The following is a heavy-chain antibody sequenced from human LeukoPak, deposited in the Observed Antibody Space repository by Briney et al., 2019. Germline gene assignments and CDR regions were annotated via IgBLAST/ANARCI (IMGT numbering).Heavy chain of an antibody. J-gene: IGHJ6*02. CDR2: ISGSGSNT. CDR3: AKKPAAGYCSGGSCSTYYYYNGMDV. Sequence: PGGSLRLSCAGSGFTFGNYAMSWVRQAPGKGLEWVSTISGSGSNTYYADSVKGRFTIPRDNSKNTLYLQMNSLRAEDTAEYYCAKKPAAGYCSGGSCSTYYYYNGMDVWGQGTTVTVSS. V-gene: IGHV3-23*01. D-gene: IGHD2-15*01. CDR1: GFTFGNYA.